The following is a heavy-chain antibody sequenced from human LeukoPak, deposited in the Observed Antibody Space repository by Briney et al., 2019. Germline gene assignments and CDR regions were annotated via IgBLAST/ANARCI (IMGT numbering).Heavy chain of an antibody. J-gene: IGHJ5*02. V-gene: IGHV4-59*01. CDR1: GGSISGYY. CDR3: ARGCSAGTPHNWFDP. Sequence: SETLSLTCTVSGGSISGYYWSWIRQPPGKGLEWIGYIYYSGSTNYNPSLKSRVTISVDTSKNQFSLKLSSVTAADAAVYYCARGCSAGTPHNWFDPWGQGTLVTVSS. D-gene: IGHD6-13*01. CDR2: IYYSGST.